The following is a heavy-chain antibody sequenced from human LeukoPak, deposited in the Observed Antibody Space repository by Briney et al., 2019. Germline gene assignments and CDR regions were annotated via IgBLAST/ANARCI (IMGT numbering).Heavy chain of an antibody. Sequence: SETLSLTCTVSGGSISPYEWSWIRQPAGKRLEWIGLIRNTGSADYSPSLKSRVTLSIDTSKSQISLRLTSVTAADTAVYYCATGSYSGGFDKWGQGTLVIVSS. D-gene: IGHD2-8*02. CDR3: ATGSYSGGFDK. V-gene: IGHV4-4*07. J-gene: IGHJ4*02. CDR1: GGSISPYE. CDR2: IRNTGSA.